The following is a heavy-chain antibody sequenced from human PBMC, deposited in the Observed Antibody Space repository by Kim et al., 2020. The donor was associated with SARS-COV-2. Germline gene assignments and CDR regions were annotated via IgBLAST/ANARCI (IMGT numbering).Heavy chain of an antibody. CDR3: ARGLSYGMEV. CDR1: GFRFRDYG. J-gene: IGHJ6*01. V-gene: IGHV3-48*03. D-gene: IGHD2-21*02. Sequence: GGSLRLSCATFGFRFRDYGMDWARQAPGKGLEWIAYISSGGANIFYADDVRGRFTISRDDSKNSLYLQMNSLRDDDSGLYFCARGLSYGMEVWGQGTTVT. CDR2: ISSGGANI.